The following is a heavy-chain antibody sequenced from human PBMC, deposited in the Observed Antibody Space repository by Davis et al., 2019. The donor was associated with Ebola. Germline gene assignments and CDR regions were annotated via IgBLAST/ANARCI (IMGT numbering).Heavy chain of an antibody. V-gene: IGHV3-43*01. Sequence: PGGSLRLSCAASGFTFDDYTIHWVRQAPGKGLEWVSLISWDGESTWYADSVKGRFTISRDNAKNTLYLQMNSLRAEDTAVYYCARGGDDYGDYVSASPLDYWGQGTLVTVSS. J-gene: IGHJ4*02. CDR2: ISWDGEST. CDR1: GFTFDDYT. D-gene: IGHD4-17*01. CDR3: ARGGDDYGDYVSASPLDY.